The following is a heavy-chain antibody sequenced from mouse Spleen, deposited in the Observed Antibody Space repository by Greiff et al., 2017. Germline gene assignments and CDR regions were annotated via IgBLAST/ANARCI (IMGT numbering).Heavy chain of an antibody. D-gene: IGHD1-2*01. V-gene: IGHV1-82*01. CDR3: AMTTAYYFDY. Sequence: VLLQQSGPELVKPGASVKLSCKASGYAFSSSWMNWVHQRPGKGLEWIGCLYPGDGDTNYNGKFKGNATLTAAKSSSTAYMQLSSLTYEDSAVYYCAMTTAYYFDYWGQGTTLTVSS. CDR2: LYPGDGDT. CDR1: GYAFSSSW. J-gene: IGHJ2*01.